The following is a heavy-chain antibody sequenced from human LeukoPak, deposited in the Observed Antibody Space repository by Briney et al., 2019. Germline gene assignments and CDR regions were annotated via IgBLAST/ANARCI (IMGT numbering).Heavy chain of an antibody. CDR1: GFTFSSYA. Sequence: PGGSLRLSCAASGFTFSSYAMHWVRHAPGKGLEYVSAISSNGGSTYYANSVKGRFTISRDNSKNTLYLQMGSLRAEDMAVYYCAREGGSYYYYGMDVWGQGTTVTVSS. D-gene: IGHD1-26*01. CDR2: ISSNGGST. J-gene: IGHJ6*02. CDR3: AREGGSYYYYGMDV. V-gene: IGHV3-64*01.